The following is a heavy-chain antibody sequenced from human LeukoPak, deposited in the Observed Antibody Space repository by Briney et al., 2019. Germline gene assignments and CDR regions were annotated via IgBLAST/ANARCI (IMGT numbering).Heavy chain of an antibody. Sequence: GWSLRLSCAASGFIFSSYGMHWVRQAPGKGLEWVAVIYYDGSNKYYADSVRGRFTISRDNSKNTLFLQMSSLRAEDTAVHYCARDTFYSSGVYGLDVWGQGTTVTVSS. CDR1: GFIFSSYG. CDR3: ARDTFYSSGVYGLDV. V-gene: IGHV3-33*01. J-gene: IGHJ6*02. D-gene: IGHD3-22*01. CDR2: IYYDGSNK.